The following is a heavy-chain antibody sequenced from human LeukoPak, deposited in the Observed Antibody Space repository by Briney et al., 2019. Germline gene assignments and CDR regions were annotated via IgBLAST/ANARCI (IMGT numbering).Heavy chain of an antibody. J-gene: IGHJ4*02. CDR1: GGTFSSYA. Sequence: ASVRVSCKASGGTFSSYAISWVRQAPGQGLEWMGRIIPILGIANYAQKFQGRVTITADKSTSTAYMELSSLRSEDTAVYYCARAERNWNYGSSFDYWGQGTLVTVSS. D-gene: IGHD1-7*01. V-gene: IGHV1-69*04. CDR3: ARAERNWNYGSSFDY. CDR2: IIPILGIA.